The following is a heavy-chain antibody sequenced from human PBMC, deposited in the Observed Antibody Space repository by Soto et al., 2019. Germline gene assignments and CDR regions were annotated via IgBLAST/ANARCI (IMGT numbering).Heavy chain of an antibody. V-gene: IGHV3-23*01. J-gene: IGHJ4*02. CDR3: AKEISAYDRNGYFHDY. CDR1: GSTFRSYA. CDR2: LSGSGCST. D-gene: IGHD3-22*01. Sequence: EVPLLESGGGLVQPGGSLRLSCAASGSTFRSYAMSWFRLAQGKGLEWVSALSGSGCSTYYADSVKGRFTISRDNSKNPLVLQKDCLRAEETAVYYCAKEISAYDRNGYFHDYWGQGPLVTV.